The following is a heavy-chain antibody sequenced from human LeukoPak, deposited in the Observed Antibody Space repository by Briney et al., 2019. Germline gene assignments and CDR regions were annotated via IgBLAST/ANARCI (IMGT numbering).Heavy chain of an antibody. D-gene: IGHD2-21*02. CDR2: IDSSSSHI. V-gene: IGHV3-21*01. CDR1: GFIFSSYA. J-gene: IGHJ1*01. Sequence: GGSLRLSCAASGFIFSSYAMNWVRQAPGKGLEWVSSIDSSSSHIYYADSVKGRFTISRDNTKSSLYLQMNSLRAEDVAVYYCARGYCGGDCYGDWGQGTLVTVSS. CDR3: ARGYCGGDCYGD.